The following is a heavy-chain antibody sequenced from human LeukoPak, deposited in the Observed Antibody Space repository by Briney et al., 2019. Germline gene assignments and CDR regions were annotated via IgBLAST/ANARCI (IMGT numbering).Heavy chain of an antibody. Sequence: GGSLRLSCAASGFTLNNYPMHWVRQAPGKGLEWVAVIGFDGVIKLYTDSVKGRFTISRDDSKNTLYLQMNGLRAEDSALYCARDMFRGVPDYYDYWGQGTLVTVSS. CDR2: IGFDGVIK. CDR1: GFTLNNYP. CDR3: ARDMFRGVPDYYDY. V-gene: IGHV3-30*10. D-gene: IGHD3-10*01. J-gene: IGHJ4*02.